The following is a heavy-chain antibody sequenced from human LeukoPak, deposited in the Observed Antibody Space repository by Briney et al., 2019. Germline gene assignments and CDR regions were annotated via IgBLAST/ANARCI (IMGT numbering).Heavy chain of an antibody. V-gene: IGHV1-8*01. CDR2: MNPNSGNT. CDR3: ARGLDGATPHYYYYMDV. Sequence: ASVKVSCKASGYTFTSYDINWVRQATGQGLEWMGWMNPNSGNTGYAQKFQGRVTMTRNTSISTAYMELSSLRSEDTAVYYCARGLDGATPHYYYYMDVWGKGTTVTVSS. CDR1: GYTFTSYD. D-gene: IGHD2-15*01. J-gene: IGHJ6*03.